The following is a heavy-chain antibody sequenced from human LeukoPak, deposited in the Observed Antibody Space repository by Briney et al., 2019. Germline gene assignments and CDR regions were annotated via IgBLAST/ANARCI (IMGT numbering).Heavy chain of an antibody. Sequence: SGGSLRLSCAASGFTFSNHNMVWVRQPPGKGLEWISYISDSSITMYYADSIKGRFTISRDNAKNSLFLQMNSLRADDTAVYFCARDGGFCSGGYCYRLFDPWGQRTLVTVSS. J-gene: IGHJ5*02. V-gene: IGHV3-48*04. CDR1: GFTFSNHN. CDR2: ISDSSITM. D-gene: IGHD2-15*01. CDR3: ARDGGFCSGGYCYRLFDP.